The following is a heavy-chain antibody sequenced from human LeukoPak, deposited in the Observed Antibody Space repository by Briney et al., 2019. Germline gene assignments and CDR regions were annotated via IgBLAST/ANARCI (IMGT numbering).Heavy chain of an antibody. Sequence: GGSLRLSCAASGFTFSSYGMHWVRQAPGKGLEWVAVIWYDGSNKYYADSVKGRFTISRDNSKNTLYLQMNSLRAEDTVVYYCARGNWGSAYWFDPWGQGTLVTVSS. J-gene: IGHJ5*02. CDR2: IWYDGSNK. CDR3: ARGNWGSAYWFDP. D-gene: IGHD7-27*01. V-gene: IGHV3-33*01. CDR1: GFTFSSYG.